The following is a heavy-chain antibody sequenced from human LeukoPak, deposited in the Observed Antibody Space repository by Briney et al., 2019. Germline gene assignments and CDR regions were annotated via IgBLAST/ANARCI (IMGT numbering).Heavy chain of an antibody. V-gene: IGHV1-2*02. J-gene: IGHJ4*02. D-gene: IGHD2-15*01. Sequence: ASVKVSCKASGYTFTGYYMHWVRQAPGQGLEWMGWINPNSGGTNHAQKFQGRVTMTRDTSISTAYMELSRLRSDDTAVYYCARDLRYCSGGSCYSGDYWGQGTLVTVSS. CDR1: GYTFTGYY. CDR3: ARDLRYCSGGSCYSGDY. CDR2: INPNSGGT.